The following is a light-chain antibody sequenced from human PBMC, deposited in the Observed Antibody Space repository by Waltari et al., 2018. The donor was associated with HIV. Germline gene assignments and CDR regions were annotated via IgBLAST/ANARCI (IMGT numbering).Light chain of an antibody. CDR2: DTN. V-gene: IGLV1-51*01. CDR1: SSNIGNNY. CDR3: GTWDSSLSAVV. J-gene: IGLJ2*01. Sequence: QSVLTQPPSVSAAPGQKVTISCSGSSSNIGNNYVSWYPQIPGTAPRLVIYDTNDRPSGIPDRFSGSKSGTSATLGITGPQTGDEADYYCGTWDSSLSAVVFGGGTKLTVL.